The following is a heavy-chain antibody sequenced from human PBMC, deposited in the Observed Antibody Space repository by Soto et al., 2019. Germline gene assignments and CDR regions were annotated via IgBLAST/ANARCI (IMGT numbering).Heavy chain of an antibody. J-gene: IGHJ6*02. CDR1: GFSLSNARMG. CDR2: IFSNDEK. Sequence: SGPTLVNPTETLTLTCTVSGFSLSNARMGVSWIRQPPGKALEWLAHIFSNDEKSYSTSLKSRLTISKDTSKSQVVLTMTNMDPVDTATYYCARISRHYDILTGYYYYYGMDVWGQGTTVTVSS. V-gene: IGHV2-26*01. D-gene: IGHD3-9*01. CDR3: ARISRHYDILTGYYYYYGMDV.